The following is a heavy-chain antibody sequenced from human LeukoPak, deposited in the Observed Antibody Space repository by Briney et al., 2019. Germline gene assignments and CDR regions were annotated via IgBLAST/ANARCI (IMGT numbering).Heavy chain of an antibody. J-gene: IGHJ4*02. Sequence: SVKVSCKASGGTFSSYAISWVRQAPGQGLEWMGWISAYNGNTNYAQKLQGRVTMTTDTSTSTAYMELRSLRSDDTAVYYCAREVRIAAAGTEFDYWGQGTLVTVSS. CDR1: GGTFSSYA. CDR3: AREVRIAAAGTEFDY. D-gene: IGHD6-13*01. CDR2: ISAYNGNT. V-gene: IGHV1-18*01.